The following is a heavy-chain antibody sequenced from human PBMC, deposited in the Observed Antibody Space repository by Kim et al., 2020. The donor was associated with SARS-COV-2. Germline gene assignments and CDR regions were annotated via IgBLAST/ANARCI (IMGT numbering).Heavy chain of an antibody. CDR1: GYTFDRYTFADYN. J-gene: IGHJ3*02. V-gene: IGHV1-2*02. CDR3: ARGRGDWAFGYIDM. Sequence: ASVKVSCKASGYTFDRYTFADYNMHWFRQAPGQGLEWMGWGNPTSGGTKFAQKFQGRVTMTGDTSISTAYMELSRLKSDDTAVYYCARGRGDWAFGYIDMWGQGTMVTVSS. D-gene: IGHD2-21*02. CDR2: GNPTSGGT.